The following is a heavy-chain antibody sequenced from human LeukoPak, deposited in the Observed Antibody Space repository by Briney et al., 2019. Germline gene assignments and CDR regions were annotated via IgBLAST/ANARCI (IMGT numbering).Heavy chain of an antibody. CDR1: GFTFRTYV. J-gene: IGHJ4*02. CDR3: ARMRTYGSTFDY. CDR2: ISYDGTNK. D-gene: IGHD1-26*01. Sequence: GGSLRLSCTASGFTFRTYVMHWVRQAPGKGLEWVAVISYDGTNKYYADSMKGRFTISRDNSKNTLYLQMNSLRAEDTAVYYCARMRTYGSTFDYWGQGTLVTVSS. V-gene: IGHV3-30*04.